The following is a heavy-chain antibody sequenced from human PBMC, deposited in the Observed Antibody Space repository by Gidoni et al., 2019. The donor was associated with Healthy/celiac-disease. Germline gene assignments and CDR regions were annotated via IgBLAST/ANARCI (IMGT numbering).Heavy chain of an antibody. CDR1: GFTFIGSS. CDR2: IRSKANSYAT. J-gene: IGHJ4*02. V-gene: IGHV3-73*01. CDR3: TRHTSPYYDSSGYLTPGNY. D-gene: IGHD3-22*01. Sequence: EVPLVESGGGLVQPGGSLKLSCAASGFTFIGSSMPWVRQASGKGLEWVGRIRSKANSYATAYAASVKGRFTISRDDSKNTAYLQMNSLKTEDTAVYYCTRHTSPYYDSSGYLTPGNYWGQGTLVTVSS.